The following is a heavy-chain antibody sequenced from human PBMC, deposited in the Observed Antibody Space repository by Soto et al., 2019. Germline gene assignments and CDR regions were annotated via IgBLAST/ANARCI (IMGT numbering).Heavy chain of an antibody. D-gene: IGHD4-17*01. Sequence: QVQLQESGPGLVRPSQTLSLTCTVSGGSISSDHYHWTWIRQTPGKGLEWIGYIHYSGSVYYNPSLQSRCTMSVDTSKNLFSLKLSAVTAADTAVYFCVREDDGGDRDYYGLDVWGQGTTVTVSS. V-gene: IGHV4-30-4*01. CDR3: VREDDGGDRDYYGLDV. CDR2: IHYSGSV. J-gene: IGHJ6*02. CDR1: GGSISSDHYH.